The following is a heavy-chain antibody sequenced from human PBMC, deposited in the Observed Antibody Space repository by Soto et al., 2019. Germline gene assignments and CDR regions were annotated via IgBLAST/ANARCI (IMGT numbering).Heavy chain of an antibody. V-gene: IGHV3-23*01. CDR1: GFTFSTYV. D-gene: IGHD5-18*01. Sequence: EVQLLESGGGLVQPGGSLRLSCAASGFTFSTYVMSWVRQAPGKGLEWISAISGSGGTTYYTDSMKGRFTISRDNSKTTLYLQMNSLRAEDTAAYYCGRVRGDTTMVRYFDSWGQGTLVTVSS. CDR2: ISGSGGTT. J-gene: IGHJ4*02. CDR3: GRVRGDTTMVRYFDS.